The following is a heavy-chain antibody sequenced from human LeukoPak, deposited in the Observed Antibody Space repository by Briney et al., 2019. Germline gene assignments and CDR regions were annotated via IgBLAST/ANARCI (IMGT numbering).Heavy chain of an antibody. CDR2: IFWDDNE. J-gene: IGHJ4*02. D-gene: IGHD1-26*01. CDR3: IHRPPSGSYFDY. CDR1: GFSLSTGGVG. V-gene: IGHV2-5*02. Sequence: SGPTLVKPTQTLTLTCTFSGFSLSTGGVGVGWIRQPPGKALEWLALIFWDDNERYSPSLKNRLTITKDTSKNQVVLSVTNVDPVDTATYHRIHRPPSGSYFDYWGQGTLVTVSS.